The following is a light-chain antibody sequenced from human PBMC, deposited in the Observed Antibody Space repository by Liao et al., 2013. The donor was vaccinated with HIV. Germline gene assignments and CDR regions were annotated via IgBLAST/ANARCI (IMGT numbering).Light chain of an antibody. CDR3: QTWDNNINYV. CDR2: QDN. CDR1: TLGDKY. J-gene: IGLJ1*01. Sequence: SYELTQPPSVSVSPGQTASITCSGDTLGDKYACWYQQRPGQSPVLVIYQDNKRPSGIPERFSGSNSGNTATLTISGTQAMDEADYYCQTWDNNINYVFGTGTKVTVL. V-gene: IGLV3-1*01.